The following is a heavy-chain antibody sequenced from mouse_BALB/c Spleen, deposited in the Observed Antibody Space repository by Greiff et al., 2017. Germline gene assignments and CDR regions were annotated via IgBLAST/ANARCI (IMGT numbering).Heavy chain of an antibody. D-gene: IGHD1-1*01. CDR1: GFDFSRYW. Sequence: EVQVVESGGGLVQPGGSLKLSCAASGFDFSRYWMSWVRQAPGKGLEWIGEINPDSSTINYTPSLKDKFIISRDNAKNTLYLQMSKVRSEDTALYYCARREGYYYGSSPHWYFDVWGAGTTVTVSS. V-gene: IGHV4-1*02. J-gene: IGHJ1*01. CDR3: ARREGYYYGSSPHWYFDV. CDR2: INPDSSTI.